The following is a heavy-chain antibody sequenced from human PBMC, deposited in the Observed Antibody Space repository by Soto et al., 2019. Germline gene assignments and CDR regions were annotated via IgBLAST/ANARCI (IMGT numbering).Heavy chain of an antibody. J-gene: IGHJ3*02. Sequence: QVQLVQSGAEVKKPGASVKVSCEASGYTFTDYFIHWVRQAPGQGLEWIGWINPYSGGADLSQKFQGRVTMTRDTSISTAYMEVSSLRSDDTAVFYCARLMYYPHSGGSSHSGFDMWGQGTLVTVSS. CDR3: ARLMYYPHSGGSSHSGFDM. CDR2: INPYSGGA. CDR1: GYTFTDYF. D-gene: IGHD2-21*01. V-gene: IGHV1-2*02.